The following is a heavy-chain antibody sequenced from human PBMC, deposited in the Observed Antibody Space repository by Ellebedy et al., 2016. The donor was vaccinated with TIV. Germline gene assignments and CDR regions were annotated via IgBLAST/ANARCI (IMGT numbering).Heavy chain of an antibody. CDR2: IYYSGST. CDR3: ARPGYCSGGACYGWFDP. J-gene: IGHJ5*02. CDR1: GGSFSGYY. Sequence: SETLSLTCAVYGGSFSGYYWSWIRQPPGKGLEWIGSIYYSGSTYYNPSLKSRVTVSVDTSKNQFSLKLNSVTAADTAVYYCARPGYCSGGACYGWFDPWGQGTLITVSS. D-gene: IGHD2-15*01. V-gene: IGHV4-34*01.